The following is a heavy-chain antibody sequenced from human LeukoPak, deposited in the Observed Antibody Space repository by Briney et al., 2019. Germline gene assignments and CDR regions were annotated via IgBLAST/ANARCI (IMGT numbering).Heavy chain of an antibody. D-gene: IGHD6-13*01. CDR1: GDSISSYY. J-gene: IGHJ4*02. CDR3: ARALAAAGDYFDS. CDR2: VYPSRNT. V-gene: IGHV4-4*07. Sequence: PSETLSLTCTVSGDSISSYYWNWIRQPAGKGLEWIGRVYPSRNTNYNPSLKSRILISVDTSKNQFSLKLSSATAADTAVYYCARALAAAGDYFDSWGQGTLVTVSS.